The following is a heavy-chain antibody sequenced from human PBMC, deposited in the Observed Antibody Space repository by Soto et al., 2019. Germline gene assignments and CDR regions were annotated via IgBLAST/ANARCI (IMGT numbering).Heavy chain of an antibody. J-gene: IGHJ5*02. V-gene: IGHV3-23*01. CDR3: AKGSSRLVTYNWFDP. CDR1: GFTFSSYA. Sequence: GGSLRLSCAASGFTFSSYAMSWVRQAPGKGLEWVSAISGSGGSTYYADSVKGRFTISRDNSKNTLYLQMNSLRAEDTAVYYCAKGSSRLVTYNWFDPWGQGTLVTVSS. CDR2: ISGSGGST. D-gene: IGHD3-9*01.